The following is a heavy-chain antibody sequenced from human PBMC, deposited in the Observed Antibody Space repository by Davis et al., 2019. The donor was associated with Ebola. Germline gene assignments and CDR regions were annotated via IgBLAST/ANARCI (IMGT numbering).Heavy chain of an antibody. D-gene: IGHD2-2*01. Sequence: PGGSLRLSCSASGFTFSSYALHWVRQAPGKGLEYVSAISSNGGTTYYADSVKGRFTISRDNPKNTLYLQMNSLRDADTATYFCAKERGSGDLAVVPDFWGQGTLVTVSS. V-gene: IGHV3-64*04. J-gene: IGHJ4*02. CDR2: ISSNGGTT. CDR1: GFTFSSYA. CDR3: AKERGSGDLAVVPDF.